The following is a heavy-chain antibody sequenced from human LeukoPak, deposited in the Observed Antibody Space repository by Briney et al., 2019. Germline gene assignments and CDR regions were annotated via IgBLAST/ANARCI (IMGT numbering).Heavy chain of an antibody. V-gene: IGHV3-74*01. J-gene: IGHJ4*02. CDR2: MDENGGTV. CDR3: LSVLWGRHDK. Sequence: GGSLRLSCAASGFTFSSYWMRWGREAPGKGLEWASRMDENGGTVDYADSVKGRLPISRDTATEKLYLQMKSLREKATAVNYCLSVLWGRHDKWGRGTLSTV. D-gene: IGHD7-27*01. CDR1: GFTFSSYW.